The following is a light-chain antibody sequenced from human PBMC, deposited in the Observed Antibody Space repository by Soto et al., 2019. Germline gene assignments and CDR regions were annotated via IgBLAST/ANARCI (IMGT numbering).Light chain of an antibody. J-gene: IGLJ1*01. V-gene: IGLV2-14*01. Sequence: QSVLTQPASVSGSLGQSITISCSGTSSDVGAYNYVSWYQQYPGKAPKLMIYHVTDRPSGVSNRFSGSKSGNTASLTISGLQAEDVADYYCCSYTTSNTFVFGTGTKLTVL. CDR1: SSDVGAYNY. CDR2: HVT. CDR3: CSYTTSNTFV.